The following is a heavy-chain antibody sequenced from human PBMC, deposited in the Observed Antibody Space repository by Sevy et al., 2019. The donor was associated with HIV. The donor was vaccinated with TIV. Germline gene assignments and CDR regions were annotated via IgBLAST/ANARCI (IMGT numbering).Heavy chain of an antibody. CDR1: GFSYSSYG. CDR3: VKEGGGEGGDH. D-gene: IGHD2-21*01. Sequence: GGSLRLSCAASGFSYSSYGMHWVRQAPGKGLEWVAYIQYVGSNKDYADSVKGRFTISRDNSKTTLDLQMNSLRVEDTAVYYCVKEGGGEGGDHWGQGTLVTVSS. CDR2: IQYVGSNK. V-gene: IGHV3-30*02. J-gene: IGHJ4*02.